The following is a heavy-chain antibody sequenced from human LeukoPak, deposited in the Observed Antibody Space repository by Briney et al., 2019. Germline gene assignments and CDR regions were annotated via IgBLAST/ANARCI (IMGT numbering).Heavy chain of an antibody. CDR1: GGTFSSYA. D-gene: IGHD5-24*01. J-gene: IGHJ4*02. V-gene: IGHV1-69*04. Sequence: SVKVSCKASGGTFSSYAISWVRQAPGQGLEWMGRIIPILGIANYAQKFQGRVTITADKSTSTAYMELSSLRSEDTAVYYCARDRDGYNPQYYFDYWGQGTLVTVSS. CDR2: IIPILGIA. CDR3: ARDRDGYNPQYYFDY.